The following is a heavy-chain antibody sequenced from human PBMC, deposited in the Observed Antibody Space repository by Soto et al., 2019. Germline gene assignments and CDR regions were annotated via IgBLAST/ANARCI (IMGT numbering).Heavy chain of an antibody. J-gene: IGHJ4*02. V-gene: IGHV4-39*01. Sequence: SETLSLTCTVSGGSISSSSYYWGWIRQPPGKGLEWIGSIYYSGSTYYNPSLKSPVTISVDTSKNQFSLKLSSVTAADTAVYDCARRGDKRGYSYGAFDYWGQGTLVTVSS. CDR2: IYYSGST. D-gene: IGHD5-18*01. CDR1: GGSISSSSYY. CDR3: ARRGDKRGYSYGAFDY.